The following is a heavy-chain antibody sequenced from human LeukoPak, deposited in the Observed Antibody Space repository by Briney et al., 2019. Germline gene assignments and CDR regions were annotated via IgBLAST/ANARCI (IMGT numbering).Heavy chain of an antibody. CDR3: AKASWVSSTDAVR. CDR1: GFTFSIYA. J-gene: IGHJ4*02. V-gene: IGHV3-23*01. CDR2: ISGSGGST. Sequence: GGSLRLSCAASGFTFSIYAMGWVRQAPGKGLEWVSGISGSGGSTYYADSVKGRFTLSSDSSRNTVYSQLNNLRVEDTAIYYCAKASWVSSTDAVRWGQGTLVTVSS. D-gene: IGHD3-16*01.